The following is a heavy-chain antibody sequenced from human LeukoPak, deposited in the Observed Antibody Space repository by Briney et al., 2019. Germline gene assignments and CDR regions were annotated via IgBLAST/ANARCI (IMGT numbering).Heavy chain of an antibody. J-gene: IGHJ6*02. CDR3: AKGWVEMATITAANYGMDV. Sequence: PGGSLRLSCAASGFTFSSYGMHWVRQAPGKGLEWVAVISYDGSNKYYADSVKGRFTISRDNSKNTLYLQMNSLRAEDTAVYYCAKGWVEMATITAANYGMDVWGQGTTVTVSS. CDR1: GFTFSSYG. V-gene: IGHV3-30*18. D-gene: IGHD5-24*01. CDR2: ISYDGSNK.